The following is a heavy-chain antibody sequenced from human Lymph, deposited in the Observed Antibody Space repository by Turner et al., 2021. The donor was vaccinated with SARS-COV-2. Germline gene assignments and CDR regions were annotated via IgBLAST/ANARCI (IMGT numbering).Heavy chain of an antibody. CDR2: ICYDASNK. V-gene: IGHV3-33*01. D-gene: IGHD1-26*01. J-gene: IGHJ4*02. Sequence: QVQLVESGGGGVKPGRSLRLSCAASGFTFSSYGIHWVRQAPGKGLEWVAVICYDASNKYYADSVKGRFTISRDNSKNTVYLQMNSLRAEDTAVYYCARDGAVGATTGLDYWGQGTLVTVSS. CDR1: GFTFSSYG. CDR3: ARDGAVGATTGLDY.